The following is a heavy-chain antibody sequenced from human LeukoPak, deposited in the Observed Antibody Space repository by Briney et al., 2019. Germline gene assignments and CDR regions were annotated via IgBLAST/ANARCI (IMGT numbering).Heavy chain of an antibody. D-gene: IGHD6-13*01. Sequence: KTSETLSLTCTVSGYSISSGYYWGWIRPPPGKGLEWIGSISHSESTYHNPPLKSRVTISVDTSKNLFSLKLSSVTAADTAVYYCARSEYRTSWYLDYWGQGTLVTVSS. CDR1: GYSISSGYY. V-gene: IGHV4-38-2*02. J-gene: IGHJ4*02. CDR3: ARSEYRTSWYLDY. CDR2: ISHSEST.